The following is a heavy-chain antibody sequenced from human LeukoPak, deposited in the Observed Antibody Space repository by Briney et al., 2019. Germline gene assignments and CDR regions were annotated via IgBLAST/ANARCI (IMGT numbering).Heavy chain of an antibody. CDR2: IYTSGNT. CDR1: GGSISSYY. Sequence: SETLSLTCTVSGGSISSYYWSWIRQPPGKGLEWIGNIYTSGNTNYNPSLKSRVAISVDTSKNQFSLKLNSVTAADTAVYYCARPYSSGWSGAFDIWGQGTMVTVPS. D-gene: IGHD6-19*01. V-gene: IGHV4-4*09. J-gene: IGHJ3*02. CDR3: ARPYSSGWSGAFDI.